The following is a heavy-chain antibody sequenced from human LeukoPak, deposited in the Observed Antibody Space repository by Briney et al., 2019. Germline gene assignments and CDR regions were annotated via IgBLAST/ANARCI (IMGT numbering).Heavy chain of an antibody. CDR1: GGSISSGGYY. J-gene: IGHJ3*01. CDR3: ARDGQYYDSSGSNRFDAFDL. CDR2: IYHTGST. D-gene: IGHD3-22*01. Sequence: SETLSLTCTVSGGSISSGGYYWSWIRQHPGKGLEWIGYIYHTGSTHYNPSFRSRRTISVDTSKNHFSLKLTSVTAADTAVYYCARDGQYYDSSGSNRFDAFDLWGQGTMVSVSS. V-gene: IGHV4-31*03.